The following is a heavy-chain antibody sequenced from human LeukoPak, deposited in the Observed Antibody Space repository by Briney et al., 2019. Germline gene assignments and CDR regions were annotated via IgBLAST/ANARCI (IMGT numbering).Heavy chain of an antibody. D-gene: IGHD4-11*01. CDR1: GGSFSGYY. J-gene: IGHJ3*01. CDR3: ARSHDYSTSLAFDV. CDR2: VTYSGST. Sequence: SETLSLTCADDGGSFSGYYWSWIRQSPGKGLEWIGEVTYSGSTNYNPSLKSRVTISVDTSKNQFSLKLTSATAADTAVYYCARSHDYSTSLAFDVWGQGTMVTVSS. V-gene: IGHV4-34*01.